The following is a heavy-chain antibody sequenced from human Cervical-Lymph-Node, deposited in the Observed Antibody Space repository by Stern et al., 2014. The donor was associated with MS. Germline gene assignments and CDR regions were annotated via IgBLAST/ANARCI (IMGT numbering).Heavy chain of an antibody. J-gene: IGHJ3*01. CDR1: GYTFTAYY. D-gene: IGHD1/OR15-1a*01. CDR2: INPNTGAT. Sequence: VQLVQSGAEVKKPGASGKVSCKGSGYTFTAYYIQWVRQAPGPGLVWIGWINPNTGATNNAQKFQGRVTMTRDTSISTVYMELSSLTSDDMAVYYCARGIRYSWNNNAPAFDVWGQGTMVTVSS. CDR3: ARGIRYSWNNNAPAFDV. V-gene: IGHV1-2*02.